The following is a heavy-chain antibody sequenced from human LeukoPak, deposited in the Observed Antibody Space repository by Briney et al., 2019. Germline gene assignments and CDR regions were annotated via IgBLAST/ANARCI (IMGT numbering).Heavy chain of an antibody. D-gene: IGHD6-6*01. CDR3: ARARGPARATCDT. Sequence: SETLSLTCTVSGGSISSSSYYWGWIRQPPGKGLEWIGSIYYSGSTYYNPSLKSRVTISVDTSKNQFSLKLSSVTAADTAVYYCARARGPARATCDTWGQGTLVTVSS. J-gene: IGHJ5*02. CDR2: IYYSGST. V-gene: IGHV4-39*07. CDR1: GGSISSSSYY.